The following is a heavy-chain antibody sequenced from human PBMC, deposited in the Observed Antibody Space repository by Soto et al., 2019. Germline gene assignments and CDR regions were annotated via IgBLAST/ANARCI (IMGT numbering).Heavy chain of an antibody. CDR2: IWYDGNNK. V-gene: IGHV3-33*01. Sequence: WGSLRIGCVSSVFTFSYYAMHWVRQAPGKGLDWVAVIWYDGNNKYYADSVKGRFTISRDNSNKTLYVQMTSLRAEDTAVYYCARALNSLFDYWGQGTMVTVSS. CDR1: VFTFSYYA. D-gene: IGHD2-21*01. J-gene: IGHJ4*02. CDR3: ARALNSLFDY.